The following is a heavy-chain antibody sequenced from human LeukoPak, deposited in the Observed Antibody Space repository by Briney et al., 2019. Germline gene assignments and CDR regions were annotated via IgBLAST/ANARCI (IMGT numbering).Heavy chain of an antibody. Sequence: SETLSLTCAVYGGSSSGYYWSWIRQPPGKGLEWIGEINRSGSTNYDPSLKSRVTISVDTSKNQFSLKLSSVTAADTAVYYCARGRVDYDYVWGSYRYTPFDYWGQGTLVAVSS. V-gene: IGHV4-34*01. CDR1: GGSSSGYY. J-gene: IGHJ4*02. CDR2: INRSGST. CDR3: ARGRVDYDYVWGSYRYTPFDY. D-gene: IGHD3-16*02.